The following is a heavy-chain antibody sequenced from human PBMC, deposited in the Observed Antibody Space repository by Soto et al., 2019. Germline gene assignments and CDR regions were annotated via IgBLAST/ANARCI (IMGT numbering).Heavy chain of an antibody. Sequence: ASVKVSCKASGYTFTSYGISWVRQAPGQGLEWMGWISAYNGNTNYAQKLQGRDTMTTDTSTSTAYMELRSLRSDDTAVYYCARDPTVTLYYYYYYGMDVWGQGTTVTVSS. D-gene: IGHD4-17*01. CDR3: ARDPTVTLYYYYYYGMDV. CDR2: ISAYNGNT. J-gene: IGHJ6*02. CDR1: GYTFTSYG. V-gene: IGHV1-18*01.